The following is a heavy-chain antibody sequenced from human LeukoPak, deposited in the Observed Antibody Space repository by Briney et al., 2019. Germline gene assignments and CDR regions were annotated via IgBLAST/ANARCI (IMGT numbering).Heavy chain of an antibody. D-gene: IGHD3-10*01. V-gene: IGHV4-34*01. J-gene: IGHJ4*02. CDR1: GGSFSGYY. Sequence: SETLSLTCAVYGGSFSGYYWSWIRQPPGKGLEWIGEINHSGSTNYNPSLKSRVTISVDTSKNQFSLKLSSVTAADTAVYYCARDLGGSGSYYKDWGQGTLVTVSS. CDR3: ARDLGGSGSYYKD. CDR2: INHSGST.